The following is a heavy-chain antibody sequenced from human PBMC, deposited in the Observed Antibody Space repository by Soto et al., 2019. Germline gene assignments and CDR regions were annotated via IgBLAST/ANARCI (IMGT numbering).Heavy chain of an antibody. J-gene: IGHJ5*02. Sequence: LEALSLTCTVSGGSISSSSYFSGWIRQPPGKGLEWIGSIYYSGSTYYNPSLKSRVTVSVDTSKNQFSLKLSSVTAADTAVYYCARHRSDFWFDPWGQGTLVTVSS. CDR1: GGSISSSSYF. CDR2: IYYSGST. CDR3: ARHRSDFWFDP. V-gene: IGHV4-39*01. D-gene: IGHD2-15*01.